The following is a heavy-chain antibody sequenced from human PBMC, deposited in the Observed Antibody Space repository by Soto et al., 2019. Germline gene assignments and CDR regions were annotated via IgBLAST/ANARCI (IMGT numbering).Heavy chain of an antibody. J-gene: IGHJ4*02. CDR1: GGSVSSGSYY. Sequence: PSETLSLTCTVSGGSVSSGSYYWSWIRQPPGKGLEWIGYMYNSGSTNYNPSLKSRVIISVDTSKNQFSLKLSSVTAADTAVYYWARVSSGWYYFDYWGQGTLVTVSS. CDR2: MYNSGST. CDR3: ARVSSGWYYFDY. V-gene: IGHV4-61*01. D-gene: IGHD6-19*01.